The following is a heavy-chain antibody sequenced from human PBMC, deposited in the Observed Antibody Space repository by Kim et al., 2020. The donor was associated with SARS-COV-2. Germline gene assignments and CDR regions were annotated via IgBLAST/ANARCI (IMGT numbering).Heavy chain of an antibody. J-gene: IGHJ4*02. Sequence: NPTRKNRGTISVDTSKNQFSMKLSSVTAADTAVYYCARVNYGDYDRGPFDYWGQGTLVTVSS. V-gene: IGHV4-59*01. D-gene: IGHD4-17*01. CDR3: ARVNYGDYDRGPFDY.